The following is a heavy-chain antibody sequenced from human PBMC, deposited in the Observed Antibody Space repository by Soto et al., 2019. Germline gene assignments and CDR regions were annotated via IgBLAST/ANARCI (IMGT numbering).Heavy chain of an antibody. V-gene: IGHV1-8*01. CDR2: MNPESTNT. Sequence: QVQLVQSGAEVKKPGASVRVSCKASGYTFTSYDINWVRQATGQGLEWMGWMNPESTNTGYAQKFQGRVTMTRDTSISTAYMELSDLRSGDTAVYYCARFVRHQLPTIDFWGQGTLVTVSS. CDR3: ARFVRHQLPTIDF. CDR1: GYTFTSYD. J-gene: IGHJ4*02. D-gene: IGHD2-2*01.